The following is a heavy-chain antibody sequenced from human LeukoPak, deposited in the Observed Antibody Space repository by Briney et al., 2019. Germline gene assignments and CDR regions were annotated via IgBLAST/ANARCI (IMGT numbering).Heavy chain of an antibody. CDR1: GFTFSSYS. CDR2: ISNNSSYI. V-gene: IGHV3-21*01. Sequence: GGSLRLSCAASGFTFSSYSMNWVRQAPGKGLEWVSSISNNSSYIYYADSVKGRFTISRDNAQNSLYLQMNSLRAEDTAVYYCARDGGMVGASFDYWGQGTLVTVSS. J-gene: IGHJ4*02. D-gene: IGHD1-26*01. CDR3: ARDGGMVGASFDY.